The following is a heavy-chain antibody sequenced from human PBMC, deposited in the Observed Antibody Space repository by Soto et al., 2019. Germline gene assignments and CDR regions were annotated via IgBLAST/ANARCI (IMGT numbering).Heavy chain of an antibody. J-gene: IGHJ4*02. CDR2: ISAHNGDT. D-gene: IGHD3-22*01. Sequence: GASVKVSCKASGCTFNYYGISWVRQAPGQGLEWVGWISAHNGDTKYAQNLQGRLTLTTDTSTSTAYMELTSLTSDDTAVYYCARDWSRYFDSSGLMWFYWGQGTLVTVSS. V-gene: IGHV1-18*04. CDR3: ARDWSRYFDSSGLMWFY. CDR1: GCTFNYYG.